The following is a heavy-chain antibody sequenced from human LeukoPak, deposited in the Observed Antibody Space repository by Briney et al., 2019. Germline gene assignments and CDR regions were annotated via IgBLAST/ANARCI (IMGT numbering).Heavy chain of an antibody. CDR2: IYTSGST. D-gene: IGHD3-22*01. CDR3: ASLGPTYYYDSSGYSPWAFDI. V-gene: IGHV4-61*02. Sequence: SETLSLTCTVSGGSISSGSYYWSWIRQPAGKGLEWIGRIYTSGSTNYNPSLKSRVTISVDTSKNQFSLKLSSVTAADTAVYYCASLGPTYYYDSSGYSPWAFDIWGQGTMVTVSS. J-gene: IGHJ3*02. CDR1: GGSISSGSYY.